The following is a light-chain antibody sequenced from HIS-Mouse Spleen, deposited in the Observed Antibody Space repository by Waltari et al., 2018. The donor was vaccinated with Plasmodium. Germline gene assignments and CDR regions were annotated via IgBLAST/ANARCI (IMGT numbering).Light chain of an antibody. J-gene: IGKJ2*01. CDR1: QSISSW. Sequence: DIQMTQSTSTLSASVGDRDTITCRASQSISSWLAWYQQKPGKAPKLLIYKASSLESGVPSRFSGSGSGTEFTLTISSLQPDDFATYYCQQYNSYSTFGQGTKLEIK. V-gene: IGKV1-5*03. CDR2: KAS. CDR3: QQYNSYST.